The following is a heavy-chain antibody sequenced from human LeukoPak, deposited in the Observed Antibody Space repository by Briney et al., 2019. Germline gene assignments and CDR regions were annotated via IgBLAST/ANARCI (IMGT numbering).Heavy chain of an antibody. V-gene: IGHV4-38-2*01. CDR3: ARQHDSFHYYFVDV. Sequence: SETLSLTCAVSGYSISSGYYWIWIRQPPGKGLEWIGSLYHSDSIYYNPSLESRVTMSVDTSKNQFSLKLSFVTAADTAVYYCARQHDSFHYYFVDVWGTGTTVTVSS. CDR1: GYSISSGYY. CDR2: LYHSDSI. J-gene: IGHJ6*04. D-gene: IGHD3-9*01.